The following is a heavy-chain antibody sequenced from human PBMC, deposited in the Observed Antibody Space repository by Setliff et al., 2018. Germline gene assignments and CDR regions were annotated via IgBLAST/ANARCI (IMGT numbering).Heavy chain of an antibody. CDR1: GGSISSYY. CDR2: IYTSGST. J-gene: IGHJ3*02. CDR3: ARHDGRGGGLLWFGELLSDHDAFDI. Sequence: PSETLSLTCTVSGGSISSYYWSWIRQPAGKGLEWIGRIYTSGSTNYNPSLKSRVTISVDTSKNQFSLKLSSVTAADTAVYYCARHDGRGGGLLWFGELLSDHDAFDIWGQGTMVTVSS. D-gene: IGHD3-10*01. V-gene: IGHV4-4*07.